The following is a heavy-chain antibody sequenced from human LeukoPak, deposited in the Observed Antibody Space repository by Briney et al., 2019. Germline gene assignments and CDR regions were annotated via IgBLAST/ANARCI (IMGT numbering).Heavy chain of an antibody. CDR1: GFTFSAYG. CDR2: IRYDETYK. J-gene: IGHJ3*02. CDR3: AVEIGHSFDI. D-gene: IGHD2-21*01. V-gene: IGHV3-30*02. Sequence: PGGSLRLSCTASGFTFSAYGIHWVRQAPGKGLEWVSFIRYDETYKYYADSVKGRFTVSRDNSKNTLYLQRNSLRAEDTAVYSCAVEIGHSFDIWGQGTMVTVSS.